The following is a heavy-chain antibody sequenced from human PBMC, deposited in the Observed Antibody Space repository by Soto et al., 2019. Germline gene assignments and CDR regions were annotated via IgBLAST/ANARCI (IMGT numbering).Heavy chain of an antibody. CDR3: AKDEYYYSRSGYYIFDS. CDR1: GFTFSSYG. J-gene: IGHJ4*02. CDR2: ISHDGTNK. V-gene: IGHV3-30*18. Sequence: GGAPRLSCAASGFTFSSYGMHWVRPAPGKGLEWVAAISHDGTNKNYGDSVKGRFTISRDNSKKTLYLQMNSLRPEDTALYYCAKDEYYYSRSGYYIFDSWGQGTLVTVSS. D-gene: IGHD3-22*01.